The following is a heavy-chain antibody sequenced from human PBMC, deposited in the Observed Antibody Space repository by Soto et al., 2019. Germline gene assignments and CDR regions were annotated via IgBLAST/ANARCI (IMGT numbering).Heavy chain of an antibody. Sequence: QVQLQESGPGLVKPSETLSLTCTVSGGSISSYYWSWIRQPPAKGLEWIGYIYYSGSTNYNPSLKSRVTISVDTSKNQFSLKLSSVTAADTAVYYCARRYSSAFDIWGQGTMVTVSS. CDR1: GGSISSYY. CDR2: IYYSGST. D-gene: IGHD6-13*01. J-gene: IGHJ3*02. CDR3: ARRYSSAFDI. V-gene: IGHV4-59*08.